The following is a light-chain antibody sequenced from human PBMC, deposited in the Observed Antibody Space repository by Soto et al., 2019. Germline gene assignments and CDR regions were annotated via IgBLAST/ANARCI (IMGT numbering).Light chain of an antibody. J-gene: IGKJ2*02. CDR1: QSVTDW. V-gene: IGKV1-5*01. CDR2: DAS. CDR3: QQYYRSCT. Sequence: DIQLTQSPSTLSASVGDRVTITCRASQSVTDWLAWYQQKPGKAPQLLTYDASSLQSGVPSRFSGSGSGTEFSLTISSLQPDDFATYYCQQYYRSCTFGQGTKVEIK.